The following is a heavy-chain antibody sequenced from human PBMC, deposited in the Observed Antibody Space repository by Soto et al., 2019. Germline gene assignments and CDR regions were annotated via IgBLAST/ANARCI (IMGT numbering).Heavy chain of an antibody. CDR1: GYNFTSYW. J-gene: IGHJ6*03. Sequence: GESLKISCKGSGYNFTSYWVGWVRQMPGKGLEWMGIIYPGDSDTRYSPSFQGQVTISADKSISTAYLQWSSLKASDTAMYYCARQGTAYYYYYYMDVWGKGTTVTVSS. D-gene: IGHD1-1*01. CDR2: IYPGDSDT. CDR3: ARQGTAYYYYYYMDV. V-gene: IGHV5-51*01.